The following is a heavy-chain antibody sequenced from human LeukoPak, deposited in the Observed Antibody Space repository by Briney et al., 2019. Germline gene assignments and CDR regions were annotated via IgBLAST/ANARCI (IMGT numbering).Heavy chain of an antibody. Sequence: GGSLRLSCAASGFTSSSYGMHWVRQAPGKGLEWVAFIRYDGSNKYYADSVKGRFTISRDNSKNTLYLQMNSLRAEDTAVYYCAKDLSGSYSRGFDYWGQGTLVTVSS. CDR2: IRYDGSNK. J-gene: IGHJ4*02. CDR3: AKDLSGSYSRGFDY. V-gene: IGHV3-30*02. D-gene: IGHD1-26*01. CDR1: GFTSSSYG.